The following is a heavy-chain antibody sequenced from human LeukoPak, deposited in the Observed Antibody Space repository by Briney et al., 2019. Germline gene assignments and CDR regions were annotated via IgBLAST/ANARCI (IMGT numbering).Heavy chain of an antibody. CDR2: ISYDGSNK. Sequence: GRSLRLSCAASGFTFSSYAMHWVRQAPGKGLEWVAVISYDGSNKYYADSVKGRFTISRDNSKNTLYLQMNSLRAEDTAVYYCATGMASSGWGLVDWGQGTLVTVSS. CDR3: ATGMASSGWGLVD. J-gene: IGHJ4*02. D-gene: IGHD6-19*01. CDR1: GFTFSSYA. V-gene: IGHV3-30-3*01.